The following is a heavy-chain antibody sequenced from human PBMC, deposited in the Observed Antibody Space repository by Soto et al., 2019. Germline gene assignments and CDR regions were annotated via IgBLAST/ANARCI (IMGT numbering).Heavy chain of an antibody. CDR1: GGTFSRYT. V-gene: IGHV1-69*13. Sequence: GXSVKVSCKASGGTFSRYTITWVRQAPGQGLEWMGGITPMFGTPNYAQKFQGRVTITADESTSTAYMGLSSLRSEDTAMYYCARDGTLYDSSAYYYLYWGQGTLVTVYS. D-gene: IGHD3-22*01. J-gene: IGHJ4*02. CDR2: ITPMFGTP. CDR3: ARDGTLYDSSAYYYLY.